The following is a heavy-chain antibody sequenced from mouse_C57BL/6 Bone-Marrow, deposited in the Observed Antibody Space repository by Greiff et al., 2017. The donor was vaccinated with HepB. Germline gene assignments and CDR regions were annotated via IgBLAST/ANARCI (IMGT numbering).Heavy chain of an antibody. Sequence: VQLQQPGAELVRPGSSVKLSCKASGYTFTSYWMHWVKQRPIQGLEWIGNIDPSDSETHYNQKFKDKATLTVDKSSSTAYMQRSSLTSEDSAVYYCAKGDYYGSSLDYWGQGTTLTVSS. CDR3: AKGDYYGSSLDY. D-gene: IGHD1-1*01. CDR1: GYTFTSYW. J-gene: IGHJ2*01. V-gene: IGHV1-52*01. CDR2: IDPSDSET.